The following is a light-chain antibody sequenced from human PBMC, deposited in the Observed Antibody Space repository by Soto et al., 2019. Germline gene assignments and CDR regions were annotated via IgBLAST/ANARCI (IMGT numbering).Light chain of an antibody. CDR2: SAS. CDR1: QGISTW. V-gene: IGKV1-12*01. CDR3: QQDIDSPFT. Sequence: DIQMTQSPSSVSASVGDRVTLTCRASQGISTWLAWYQQKPGKAPELLIYSASILQSGVPSRFSGSGSGTDFTLTINSLQPEDIGTYYCQQDIDSPFTFGPGTKVDV. J-gene: IGKJ3*01.